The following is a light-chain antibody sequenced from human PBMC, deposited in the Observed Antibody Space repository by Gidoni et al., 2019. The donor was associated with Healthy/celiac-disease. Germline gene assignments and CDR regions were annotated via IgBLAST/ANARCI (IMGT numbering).Light chain of an antibody. CDR1: SSDVGSYKL. V-gene: IGLV2-23*01. CDR2: EGS. CDR3: CSYAGSSTVV. J-gene: IGLJ2*01. Sequence: QSALTQPASVSGSPGQSLTISCTGTSSDVGSYKLVSWYPQHPGKAPKLMIYEGSKRPSGVSTRFSGSKSGNTASLTISGLQAEDEADYYCCSYAGSSTVVFGGGTKLTVL.